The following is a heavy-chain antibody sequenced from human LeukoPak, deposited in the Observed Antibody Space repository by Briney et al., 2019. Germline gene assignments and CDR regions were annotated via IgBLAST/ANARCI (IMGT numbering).Heavy chain of an antibody. CDR1: GFTFDDYA. J-gene: IGHJ3*02. CDR2: ISWDVGST. CDR3: AKDIKYCSSTSCYTGDAFDI. D-gene: IGHD2-2*02. Sequence: GGSLRLSCAASGFTFDDYAMHWVRQAPGKGLEWVSLISWDVGSTYYADSVKGRFTISRDNIKNSLYLQMNSLRAEDTALYYCAKDIKYCSSTSCYTGDAFDIWGERTIVTVSS. V-gene: IGHV3-43D*03.